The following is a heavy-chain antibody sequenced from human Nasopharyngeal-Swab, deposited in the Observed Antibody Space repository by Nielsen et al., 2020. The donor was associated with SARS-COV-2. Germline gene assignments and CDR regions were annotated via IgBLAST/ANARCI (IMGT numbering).Heavy chain of an antibody. CDR2: IYYSGST. Sequence: SETLSLTCGVSGVSISSFYWSWIRQPPGKGLEWIGYIYYSGSTNYNPSLKSRVTISVDTSKNQFSLKLSSVTAADTAVYYCARGFDYWGQGTLVTVSS. V-gene: IGHV4-59*13. CDR1: GVSISSFY. CDR3: ARGFDY. J-gene: IGHJ4*02.